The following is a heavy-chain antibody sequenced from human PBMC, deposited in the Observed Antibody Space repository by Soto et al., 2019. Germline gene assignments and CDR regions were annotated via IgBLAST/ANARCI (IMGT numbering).Heavy chain of an antibody. D-gene: IGHD2-21*02. J-gene: IGHJ4*02. CDR3: ARTRDSLFDY. Sequence: SQTLSLTCAISGDSVSSNRVAWNWIRQSPSIGLDWLGRTYSRSKWNNDYAVSVKSRITINPDTSKNQFSLQLNSVTPEDTAVYYCARTRDSLFDYWGQGTLVTVSS. CDR2: TYSRSKWNN. CDR1: GDSVSSNRVA. V-gene: IGHV6-1*01.